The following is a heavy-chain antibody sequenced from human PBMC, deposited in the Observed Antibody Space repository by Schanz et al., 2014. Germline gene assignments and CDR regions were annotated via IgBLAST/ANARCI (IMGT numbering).Heavy chain of an antibody. CDR3: AKYRGYYRVSGSYRELEY. D-gene: IGHD3-10*01. J-gene: IGHJ4*02. V-gene: IGHV3-23*04. CDR1: GFSVGNKY. CDR2: ISGRDGST. Sequence: EVQLVESGGGLVQPGGSLRLSCAASGFSVGNKYMNWVRQAPGKGLEWVSAISGRDGSTYYADSVRGRFTISRDNSKNSLYLQMNSLRPEDTAVYYCAKYRGYYRVSGSYRELEYWGQGTLVTVSS.